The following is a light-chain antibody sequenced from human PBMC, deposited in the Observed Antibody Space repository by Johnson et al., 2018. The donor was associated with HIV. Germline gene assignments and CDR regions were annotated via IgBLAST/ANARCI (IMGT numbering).Light chain of an antibody. CDR3: GTWDSSVSAYV. Sequence: QSVLTQPPSVSAAPGQKVTISCSGSSSNIGNNYVSWYQQLPGTAPKLLIYENNKLPSGIPDRFSGSKSGTSATLGITGLQTGDEADYYCGTWDSSVSAYVFGTGTKVTVL. V-gene: IGLV1-51*02. CDR1: SSNIGNNY. CDR2: ENN. J-gene: IGLJ1*01.